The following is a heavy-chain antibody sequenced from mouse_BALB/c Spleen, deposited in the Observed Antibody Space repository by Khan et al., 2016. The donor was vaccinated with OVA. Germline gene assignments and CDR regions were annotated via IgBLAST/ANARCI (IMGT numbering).Heavy chain of an antibody. Sequence: QVQLQQSGAELAKPGASVKMSCKASGYTFSNYWIHWVKQRPGQGLEWIGYIYPSSGHTYYNQTFNDKATLTTDKSSSTAYMQLSSLTSEDSAVYYCARDRIDYWGQGTTLTVSS. J-gene: IGHJ2*01. CDR1: GYTFSNYW. CDR2: IYPSSGHT. V-gene: IGHV1-7*01. CDR3: ARDRIDY.